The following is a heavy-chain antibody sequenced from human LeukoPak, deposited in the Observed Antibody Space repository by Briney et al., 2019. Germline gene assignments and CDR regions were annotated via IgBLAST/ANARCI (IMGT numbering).Heavy chain of an antibody. V-gene: IGHV4-38-2*02. CDR1: GYSISSGNY. CDR2: ISHSGSS. CDR3: ARDGDFYYFDY. J-gene: IGHJ4*02. Sequence: VKPSETLSLTCTVSGYSISSGNYWGCIRQPPGKGPEWIASISHSGSSYYNPSLKSPVSISVDTSKNQFSLRLSFVTAADTAVYYCARDGDFYYFDYWGQGTLVTVSS.